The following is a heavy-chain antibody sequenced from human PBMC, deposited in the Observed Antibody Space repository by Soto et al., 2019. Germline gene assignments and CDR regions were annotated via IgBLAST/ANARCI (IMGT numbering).Heavy chain of an antibody. CDR1: GGSISSYY. J-gene: IGHJ3*02. Sequence: ETLSLTCTVSGGSISSYYWSWIRQPAGKGLEWIGRIYTSGSTNYNPSLKSRVTMSVDTSKNQFSLKLSSVTAADTAVYYCARDRVTTVATRGGAFDIWGQGTMVTVSS. CDR2: IYTSGST. D-gene: IGHD4-17*01. CDR3: ARDRVTTVATRGGAFDI. V-gene: IGHV4-4*07.